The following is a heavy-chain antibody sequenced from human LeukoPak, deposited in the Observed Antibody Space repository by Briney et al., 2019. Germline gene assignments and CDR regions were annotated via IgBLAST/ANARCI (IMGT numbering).Heavy chain of an antibody. CDR3: ARDWGVGGRPGYMDV. V-gene: IGHV4-59*01. D-gene: IGHD6-6*01. Sequence: SETESLTCTVSGGSISNKYWSWVRQPPGKGLEWIGYIYYSGNTNYNPSLKSRVTILVDTSKNQVSLKLSSVTAADTAVYFCARDWGVGGRPGYMDVWGKGTTVTVSS. CDR1: GGSISNKY. J-gene: IGHJ6*03. CDR2: IYYSGNT.